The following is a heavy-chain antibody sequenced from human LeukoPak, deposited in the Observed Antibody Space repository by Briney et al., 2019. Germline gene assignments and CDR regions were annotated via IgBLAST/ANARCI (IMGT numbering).Heavy chain of an antibody. J-gene: IGHJ4*02. CDR3: ARGGIQVSGIDEIDY. D-gene: IGHD6-19*01. V-gene: IGHV3-13*01. CDR2: VGISDDT. CDR1: GFTLRSYD. Sequence: GGSLRLSCAASGFTLRSYDMHWVRQVTGKGLEWVSAVGISDDTYYQGSVKGRFTISRENAKNSLYLQMNSLTAGDTAVYYCARGGIQVSGIDEIDYWGQGTLVTVSS.